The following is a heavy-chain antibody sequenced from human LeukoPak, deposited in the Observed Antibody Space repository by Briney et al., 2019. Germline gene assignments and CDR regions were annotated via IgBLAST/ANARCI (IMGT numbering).Heavy chain of an antibody. CDR1: GYTFTNYD. V-gene: IGHV1-8*01. CDR2: MNPNSGNT. Sequence: ASVKVSCKASGYTFTNYDINWVRQAPGQGLEWMGWMNPNSGNTGYAQKFQGRVTMTRNTPISTAYMELSSLRSEDTAVYYCARRFGYSSGWYFRGDYYYYGMDVWGQGTTVTVSS. D-gene: IGHD6-19*01. CDR3: ARRFGYSSGWYFRGDYYYYGMDV. J-gene: IGHJ6*02.